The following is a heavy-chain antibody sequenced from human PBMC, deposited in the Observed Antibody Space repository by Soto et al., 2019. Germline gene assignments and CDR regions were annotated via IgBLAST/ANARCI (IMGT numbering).Heavy chain of an antibody. CDR1: GFSFNTYG. D-gene: IGHD5-18*01. V-gene: IGHV3-33*01. Sequence: PGGSLRLSCAASGFSFNTYGMNWVGQAPGRGLEWVALICYHGAYEYYADSVKGRFTISRDNSRNTLYLQMNSLKAEDTAVYYCARTRRGETAIITDGLDLWRQGTQV. CDR2: ICYHGAYE. J-gene: IGHJ5*02. CDR3: ARTRRGETAIITDGLDL.